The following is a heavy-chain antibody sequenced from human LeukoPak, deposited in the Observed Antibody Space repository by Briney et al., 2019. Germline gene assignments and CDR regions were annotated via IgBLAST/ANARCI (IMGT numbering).Heavy chain of an antibody. CDR1: GFTLSTYW. CDR3: ASQPPYYGDRHYFDY. CDR2: INPDGSGK. J-gene: IGHJ4*02. Sequence: PGGSLRLSCEASGFTLSTYWMNWVRQVPGKGLDWVANINPDGSGKRYVDSVKGRFTISRDNAKNSLYLQMNSLRAEDTAVYYCASQPPYYGDRHYFDYWGQGTLVTVSS. V-gene: IGHV3-7*01. D-gene: IGHD4-17*01.